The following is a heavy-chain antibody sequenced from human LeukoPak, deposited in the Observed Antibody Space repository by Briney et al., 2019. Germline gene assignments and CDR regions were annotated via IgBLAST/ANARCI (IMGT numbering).Heavy chain of an antibody. D-gene: IGHD3-3*01. CDR1: GYTFTSYG. J-gene: IGHJ6*02. Sequence: ASVKVSRKASGYTFTSYGISWVRQAPGQGLEWMGWISAYNGNTNYAQKLQGRVTITADKSTSTAYMELSSLRSEDTAVYYCARDRSQYYDFWSGYGMDVWGQGTTVTVSS. CDR2: ISAYNGNT. CDR3: ARDRSQYYDFWSGYGMDV. V-gene: IGHV1-18*01.